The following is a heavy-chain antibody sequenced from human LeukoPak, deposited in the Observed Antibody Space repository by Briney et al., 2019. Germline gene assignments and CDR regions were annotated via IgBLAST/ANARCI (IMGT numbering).Heavy chain of an antibody. D-gene: IGHD2-2*01. Sequence: GGSLRLSCAASGLTFSGSAMHWVRQASGKGLEWAGRIRSKANNYTTAYAASVKGRFTIFRDDSMNTAYLQMNSLKIEDTAVYYCTTSSLPDYWGQGTLVTVSS. J-gene: IGHJ4*02. CDR1: GLTFSGSA. V-gene: IGHV3-73*01. CDR2: IRSKANNYTT. CDR3: TTSSLPDY.